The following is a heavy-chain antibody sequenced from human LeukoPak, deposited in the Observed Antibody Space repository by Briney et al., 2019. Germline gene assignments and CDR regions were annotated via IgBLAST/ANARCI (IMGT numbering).Heavy chain of an antibody. CDR1: GYTFTSYG. CDR2: ISAYNGNT. Sequence: ASVTVSCTASGYTFTSYGISWVRQAPGQGLEWMGWISAYNGNTNYAQKLQGRVTMTTDTSTSTAYMELRSLRSDDTAVYYCARCGSGSPEFVNWFDPWGQGTLVTVSS. D-gene: IGHD3-10*01. J-gene: IGHJ5*02. CDR3: ARCGSGSPEFVNWFDP. V-gene: IGHV1-18*01.